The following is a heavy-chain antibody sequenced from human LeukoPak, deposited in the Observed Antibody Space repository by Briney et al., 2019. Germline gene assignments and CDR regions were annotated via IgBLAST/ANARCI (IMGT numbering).Heavy chain of an antibody. D-gene: IGHD2-2*02. CDR2: INPNCGGT. J-gene: IGHJ4*02. V-gene: IGHV1-2*02. Sequence: ASVNFSCKVSGYSFTGYYLHWVRQAPGQGHERRGWINPNCGGTTYAQQLQGRVTMTRDTSISTAYMELSRLKSDDTAVYYCARDQSQESSIVVVPAAIYYWGQGTLVTVSS. CDR3: ARDQSQESSIVVVPAAIYY. CDR1: GYSFTGYY.